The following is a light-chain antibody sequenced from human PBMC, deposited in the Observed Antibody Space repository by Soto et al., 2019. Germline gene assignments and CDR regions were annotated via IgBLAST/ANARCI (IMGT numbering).Light chain of an antibody. Sequence: EIVLTQSPGTLSLSPGERATLSCRASQSVSSSFLAWYQQKPGQAPRLLIYGASSRATGIPDRFSGSGSGKDFPLTISGLEPEDFAVYYCQQYGSSPWTFGQGTKVEIK. CDR3: QQYGSSPWT. CDR1: QSVSSSF. CDR2: GAS. V-gene: IGKV3-20*01. J-gene: IGKJ1*01.